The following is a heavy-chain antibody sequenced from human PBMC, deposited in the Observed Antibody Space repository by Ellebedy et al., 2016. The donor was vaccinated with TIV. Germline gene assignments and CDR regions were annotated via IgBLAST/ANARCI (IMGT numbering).Heavy chain of an antibody. CDR3: ARAAYGDPFDY. D-gene: IGHD4-17*01. V-gene: IGHV4-30-2*01. CDR1: GGSISSGGYS. J-gene: IGHJ4*02. Sequence: SETLSLXXAVSGGSISSGGYSWSWIRQPPGKGLEWIGYIYHSGSTYYNPSLKSRVTISVDRSKNQFSLKLSSVTAADMAVYYCARAAYGDPFDYWGQGTLVTVSS. CDR2: IYHSGST.